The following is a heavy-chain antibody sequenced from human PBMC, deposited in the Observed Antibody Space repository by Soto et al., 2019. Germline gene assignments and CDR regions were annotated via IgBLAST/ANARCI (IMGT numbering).Heavy chain of an antibody. CDR3: AAWGGRTYYYDSSGYRDAFDL. CDR2: IVVGSGNT. CDR1: GFTFTSSA. Sequence: SVKVSCKASGFTFTSSAVQWVRQARGQRLEWIGWIVVGSGNTNYAQKFQERVTITRDMSTSTAYMELSSLRSEDTAVYYCAAWGGRTYYYDSSGYRDAFDLWGQGTMVTVSS. V-gene: IGHV1-58*01. D-gene: IGHD3-22*01. J-gene: IGHJ3*01.